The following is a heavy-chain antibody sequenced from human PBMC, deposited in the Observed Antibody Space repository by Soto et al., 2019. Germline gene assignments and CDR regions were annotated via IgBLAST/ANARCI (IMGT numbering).Heavy chain of an antibody. CDR3: ARGMVRGVNWCDP. CDR1: GGSFSDYT. V-gene: IGHV4-34*01. J-gene: IGHJ5*02. D-gene: IGHD3-10*01. CDR2: INHSGST. Sequence: QVHLQQWGAGLLMPSETLSLTCAVYGGSFSDYTWNWIRQPPGKGLEWIGEINHSGSTDYNPSLKSRVPLSVDTSKTQLTLMGTSVPAADTAVYYCARGMVRGVNWCDPWGQETLVTVSS.